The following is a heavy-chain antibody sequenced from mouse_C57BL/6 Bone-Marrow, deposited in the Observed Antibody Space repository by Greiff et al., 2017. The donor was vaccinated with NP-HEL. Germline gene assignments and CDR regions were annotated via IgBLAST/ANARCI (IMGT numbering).Heavy chain of an antibody. CDR2: INPGSGGT. CDR3: ARKNWDFDY. D-gene: IGHD4-1*01. Sequence: VQLKESGAELVRPGTSVKVSCKASGYAFTNYLIEWVKQRPGQGLEWIGVINPGSGGTNYNEKFKGKATLTADKSSSTAYMQLSSLTSEDSAVYFCARKNWDFDYWGQGTTLTVSS. J-gene: IGHJ2*01. V-gene: IGHV1-54*01. CDR1: GYAFTNYL.